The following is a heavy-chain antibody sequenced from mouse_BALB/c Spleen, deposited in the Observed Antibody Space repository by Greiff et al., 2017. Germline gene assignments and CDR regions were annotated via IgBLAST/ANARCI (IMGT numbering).Heavy chain of an antibody. CDR3: AREDYDYDGVDY. V-gene: IGHV3-6*02. J-gene: IGHJ2*01. D-gene: IGHD2-4*01. CDR1: GYSITSGYY. CDR2: ISYDGSN. Sequence: EVKLQESGPGLVKPSQSLSLTCSVTGYSITSGYYWNWIRQFPGNKLEWMGYISYDGSNNYNPSLKNRISITRDTSKNQFFLKLNSVTTEDTATYYCAREDYDYDGVDYWGQGTTLTVSS.